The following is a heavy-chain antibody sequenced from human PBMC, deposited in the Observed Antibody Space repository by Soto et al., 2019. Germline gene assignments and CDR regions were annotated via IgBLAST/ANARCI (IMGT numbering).Heavy chain of an antibody. V-gene: IGHV1-18*01. CDR3: ARSKDDILTGYHTTFDY. CDR2: ISAYNGNT. Sequence: ASVKVSCKASGYTFTSYGISWVRQAPGQGLEWMGWISAYNGNTNYAQKLQGRVTMTTDTSTSTAYMELRSLRSDDTAVYYCARSKDDILTGYHTTFDYWGQGTLVTVSS. J-gene: IGHJ4*02. CDR1: GYTFTSYG. D-gene: IGHD3-9*01.